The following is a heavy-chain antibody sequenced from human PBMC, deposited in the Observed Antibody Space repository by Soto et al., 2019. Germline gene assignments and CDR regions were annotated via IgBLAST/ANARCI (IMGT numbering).Heavy chain of an antibody. J-gene: IGHJ4*02. Sequence: QVQLVQSGAEVKKPGASVKVSCKASGYTFTSYAMHWVRQAPGQRLEWMGWINAGNGNTKYSQKFQGRGTITRDTSASTAYTELSSLRSEDTAVYSCARDLGGWPDYWGQGTLVTVSS. CDR1: GYTFTSYA. D-gene: IGHD2-15*01. CDR3: ARDLGGWPDY. V-gene: IGHV1-3*01. CDR2: INAGNGNT.